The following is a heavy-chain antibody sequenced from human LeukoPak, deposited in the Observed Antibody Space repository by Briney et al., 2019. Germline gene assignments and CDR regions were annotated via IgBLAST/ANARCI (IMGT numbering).Heavy chain of an antibody. Sequence: ASVKVSCKASGYTFTSYGISWVRQAPGQGLEWMGWISAYNGNTNYAQKLQGRVTMTTDTSTSTAYMELRSLRSDDTAVYYCARVTRRGGSYNWFDPWGQGTLFTVSS. CDR3: ARVTRRGGSYNWFDP. CDR2: ISAYNGNT. D-gene: IGHD2-15*01. V-gene: IGHV1-18*01. J-gene: IGHJ5*02. CDR1: GYTFTSYG.